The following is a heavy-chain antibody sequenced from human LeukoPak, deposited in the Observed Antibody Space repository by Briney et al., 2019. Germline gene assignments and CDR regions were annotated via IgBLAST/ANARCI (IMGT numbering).Heavy chain of an antibody. CDR3: ASGYSYGFLDY. CDR2: INPSGGST. D-gene: IGHD5-18*01. Sequence: ASVKVSCKASGYTFTSYYMHWVREAPGQGLEWMGIINPSGGSTSYAQKFQGRVTMTGDTSTSTVYMELSSLRSEDTAVYYCASGYSYGFLDYWGQGTLVTVSS. J-gene: IGHJ4*02. CDR1: GYTFTSYY. V-gene: IGHV1-46*01.